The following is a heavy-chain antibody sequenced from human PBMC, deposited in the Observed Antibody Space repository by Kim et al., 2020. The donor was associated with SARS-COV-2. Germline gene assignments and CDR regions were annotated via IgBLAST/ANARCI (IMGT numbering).Heavy chain of an antibody. V-gene: IGHV3-74*01. Sequence: GSSTSYADSVTSRFTLSRDNAKNTLYLQMNSLRVEDTAVYYCTRSLATAYWGQGTLVTVSS. J-gene: IGHJ4*02. CDR2: GSST. CDR3: TRSLATAY.